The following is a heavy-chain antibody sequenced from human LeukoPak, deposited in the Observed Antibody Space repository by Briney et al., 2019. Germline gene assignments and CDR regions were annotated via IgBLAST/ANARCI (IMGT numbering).Heavy chain of an antibody. Sequence: GGSLRLSCAASGFTFSDYYMSWIRQAPGKGLEWVSYISSSGSTIYYADSVKGRFTISRDNAKNSLYLQMNSLRAEDTAVYYCARDSYDFWSGYYTEYYYYYMGVWGKGTTVTVTS. CDR3: ARDSYDFWSGYYTEYYYYYMGV. CDR2: ISSSGSTI. CDR1: GFTFSDYY. D-gene: IGHD3-3*01. J-gene: IGHJ6*03. V-gene: IGHV3-11*04.